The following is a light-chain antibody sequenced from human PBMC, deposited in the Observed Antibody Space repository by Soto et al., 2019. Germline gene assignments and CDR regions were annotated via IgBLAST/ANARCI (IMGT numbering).Light chain of an antibody. Sequence: ETGFAQSTGTLSSSPGDRHSLSCSASQSVSSPYVAWYEPKPGHAPRLLIHGPSSRATGIPDRFSGSGSGTDFTLTISRLEPEDFAVYYCQKYGSLPWTCGKGPKVDNK. CDR1: QSVSSPY. CDR2: GPS. CDR3: QKYGSLPWT. V-gene: IGKV3-20*01. J-gene: IGKJ1*01.